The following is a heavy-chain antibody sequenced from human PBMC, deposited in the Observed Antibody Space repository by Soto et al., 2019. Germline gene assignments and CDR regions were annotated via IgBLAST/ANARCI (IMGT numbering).Heavy chain of an antibody. Sequence: GGSLRLSCAASGFTFTTARINWVRQAPGKGLEWVGRIKSKTDGGTPDFAAPVRGRFAISRDDSKSMGYLQMNSLKTEDTAVYYCTTDSYFTLNLVRLDDWGLRSLDTVSS. CDR1: GFTFTTAR. D-gene: IGHD3-22*01. CDR3: TTDSYFTLNLVRLDD. J-gene: IGHJ4*01. CDR2: IKSKTDGGTP. V-gene: IGHV3-15*07.